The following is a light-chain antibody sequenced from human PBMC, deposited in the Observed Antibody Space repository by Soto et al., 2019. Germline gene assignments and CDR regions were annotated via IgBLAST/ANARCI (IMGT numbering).Light chain of an antibody. CDR2: DVN. Sequence: QSALTQPASVSGSPGQSITISCTGTSSDIGAYNFVSWYQQHPGKAPKLMLYDVNIRPSGVSNRFSGSKSGNTASLTISGVQAADEDDYYCTSWTTSATMIFGGGTQLTVL. CDR1: SSDIGAYNF. J-gene: IGLJ2*01. CDR3: TSWTTSATMI. V-gene: IGLV2-14*03.